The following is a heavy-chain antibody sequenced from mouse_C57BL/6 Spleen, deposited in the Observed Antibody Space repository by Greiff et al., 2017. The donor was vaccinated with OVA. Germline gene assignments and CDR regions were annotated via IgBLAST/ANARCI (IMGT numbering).Heavy chain of an antibody. Sequence: QVHVKQSGAELARPGASVKMSCKASGYTFTSYTMHWVKQRPGQGLEWIGYINPSSGYTKYNQKFKDKATLTADKSSSTAYMQLSSLTSEDSAVYYCARTLRYYFDYGGQGTTLTVSS. CDR2: INPSSGYT. J-gene: IGHJ2*01. V-gene: IGHV1-4*01. D-gene: IGHD1-1*01. CDR3: ARTLRYYFDY. CDR1: GYTFTSYT.